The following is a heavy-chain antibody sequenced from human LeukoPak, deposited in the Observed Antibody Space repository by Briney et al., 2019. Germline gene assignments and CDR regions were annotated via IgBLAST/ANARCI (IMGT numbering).Heavy chain of an antibody. CDR2: IIPILGIA. CDR3: ARGELPHTFDI. CDR1: GGTFSSYS. Sequence: SEKVSCKASGGTFSSYSISWVRQAPGQGREWMGRIIPILGIANYAQKFQGRVTITADKSTSTAYMELSSLRSEDTAVYYCARGELPHTFDIWGQGTMVTVPS. V-gene: IGHV1-69*04. D-gene: IGHD1-26*01. J-gene: IGHJ3*02.